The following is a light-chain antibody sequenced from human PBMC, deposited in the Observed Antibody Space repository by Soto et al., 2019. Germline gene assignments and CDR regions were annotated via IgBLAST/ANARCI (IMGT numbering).Light chain of an antibody. V-gene: IGKV3-20*01. CDR3: QKYGSAFT. CDR2: AAS. J-gene: IGKJ3*01. CDR1: QSVSSNY. Sequence: EIVLTQSPGTLSLSPGERATLSCRASQSVSSNYLAWYQHKPGQGPRLLIYAASSRATGIPDRFSGSGSGTDFTLTISRLVPEDFALYYCQKYGSAFTFGPGTKVDIK.